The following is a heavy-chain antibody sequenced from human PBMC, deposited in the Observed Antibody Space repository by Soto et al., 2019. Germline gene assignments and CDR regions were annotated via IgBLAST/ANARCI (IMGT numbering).Heavy chain of an antibody. CDR1: GASLSSSY. CDR3: AGHGTPYSYSDH. J-gene: IGHJ4*02. CDR2: VYYSGST. D-gene: IGHD1-26*01. Sequence: QVQLQESGPGLVKPSETLSLTCVVSGASLSSSYWSWIRQPPGKGLEWIGYVYYSGSTNYNSSLQSRATISVDTSKNQFSLTLSSVTAADTAVYYCAGHGTPYSYSDHWGQGTLVTVSS. V-gene: IGHV4-59*08.